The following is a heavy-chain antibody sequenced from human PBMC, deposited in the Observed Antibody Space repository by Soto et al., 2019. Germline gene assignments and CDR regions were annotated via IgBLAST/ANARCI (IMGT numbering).Heavy chain of an antibody. J-gene: IGHJ6*02. CDR3: ARAVTWGLDV. Sequence: EVQLVESGGGLVQPGGSLRLSCAASGFTFSLYNMSWVRHAPGKGLEWVSYISRSSTGIHYADSVKGRFTISRDDATNSMHLQMNSLRDGDTAVYYCARAVTWGLDVWGQGTTVSISS. CDR2: ISRSSTGI. D-gene: IGHD3-10*01. V-gene: IGHV3-48*02. CDR1: GFTFSLYN.